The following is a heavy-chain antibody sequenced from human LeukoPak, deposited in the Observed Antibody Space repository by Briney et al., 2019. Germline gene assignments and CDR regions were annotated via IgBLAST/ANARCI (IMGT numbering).Heavy chain of an antibody. CDR1: GGSISSYY. J-gene: IGHJ4*02. D-gene: IGHD3-22*01. CDR3: ARDISSGYFTY. CDR2: IYYSGST. V-gene: IGHV4-59*01. Sequence: SETLSLTCTVSGGSISSYYWSWIRQPPGKGLEWIGYIYYSGSTNYNPSLKSRATISVDTSKNQFSLKLSSVTAADTAVYYCARDISSGYFTYWGQGTLVTVSS.